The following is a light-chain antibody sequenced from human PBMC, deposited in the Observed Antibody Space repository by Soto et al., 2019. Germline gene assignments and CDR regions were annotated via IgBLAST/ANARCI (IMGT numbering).Light chain of an antibody. CDR2: GAS. V-gene: IGKV3-20*01. CDR1: QSVYSNY. J-gene: IGKJ2*01. CDR3: QQDGSSLRT. Sequence: EIVLTQSPGTLSLSPGETATLSCRASQSVYSNYLAWYQQKPGQAPKLLIYGASSRATGIPDGFSGSGSGTDFTITISRLEPEDFAVYFCQQDGSSLRTFGQGTNLEIK.